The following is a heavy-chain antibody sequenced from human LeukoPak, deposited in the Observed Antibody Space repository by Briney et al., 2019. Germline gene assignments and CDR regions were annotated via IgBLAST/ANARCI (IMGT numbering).Heavy chain of an antibody. Sequence: SETLSLTCTVSGGSISGYYWSWIRQSPGKGLEWIGEINHSGYTNYNPSLKSRVTISVDTSKNQFSLKLSSVTAADTAVYYCARHGCTSTSCHRRYFDYWGQGTLVTVSS. CDR3: ARHGCTSTSCHRRYFDY. D-gene: IGHD2-2*02. CDR1: GGSISGYY. J-gene: IGHJ4*02. V-gene: IGHV4-34*01. CDR2: INHSGYT.